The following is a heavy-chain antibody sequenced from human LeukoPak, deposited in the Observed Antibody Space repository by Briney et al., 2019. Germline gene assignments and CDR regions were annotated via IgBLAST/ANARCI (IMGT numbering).Heavy chain of an antibody. V-gene: IGHV3-9*01. J-gene: IGHJ3*02. Sequence: GGSLRLSCAASGFTVSSNYMSWVRQAPGKGLEWVSGISWNSGSIGYADSVKGRFTISRDNAKNSLYLQMNSLRAEDTALYYCAKFGDHDAFDTWGQGTMVTVSS. D-gene: IGHD4-17*01. CDR3: AKFGDHDAFDT. CDR1: GFTVSSNY. CDR2: ISWNSGSI.